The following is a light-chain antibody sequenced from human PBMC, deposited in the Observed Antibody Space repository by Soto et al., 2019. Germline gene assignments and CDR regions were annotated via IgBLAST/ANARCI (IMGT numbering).Light chain of an antibody. CDR2: GAS. CDR3: QQYGTSPRT. Sequence: EIVLTQSPDTLSLSPGARVPLSCRTSQSVVNYQLAWYRQKPGQAPRLLIYGASSRATGIPDRFSGSGSGTDFTLTISRLEPEDFAVYYCQQYGTSPRTFGQGTKVDIK. CDR1: QSVVNYQ. V-gene: IGKV3-20*01. J-gene: IGKJ1*01.